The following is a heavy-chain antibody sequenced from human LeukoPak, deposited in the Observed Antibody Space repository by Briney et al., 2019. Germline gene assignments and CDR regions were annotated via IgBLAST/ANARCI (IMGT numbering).Heavy chain of an antibody. J-gene: IGHJ2*01. D-gene: IGHD3-10*01. V-gene: IGHV4-34*01. CDR1: GGSFSGYY. CDR2: INHSGST. Sequence: SETLSLTCAVYGGSFSGYYWSWIRQPPGKGLEWIGGINHSGSTNYNPSLKSRVTISVDTAKNQFSLKMNAVTAADTAFYYCARGSFGELVPEDLGPPSWYFDLWGRGTLVTVSS. CDR3: ARGSFGELVPEDLGPPSWYFDL.